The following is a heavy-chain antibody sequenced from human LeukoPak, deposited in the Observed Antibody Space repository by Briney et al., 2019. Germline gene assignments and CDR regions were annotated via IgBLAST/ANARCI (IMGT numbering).Heavy chain of an antibody. D-gene: IGHD2-15*01. CDR1: GFTVSSNY. Sequence: GGSLRLSCAASGFTVSSNYMSWVRQAPGKGLEWVSVIYSGGSTYYADSVKGRFTISRDNSKNTLYLQMSSLRAEDTAVYYCARYCSGGSCYSNYWGQGTLVTVSS. J-gene: IGHJ4*02. CDR2: IYSGGST. CDR3: ARYCSGGSCYSNY. V-gene: IGHV3-66*01.